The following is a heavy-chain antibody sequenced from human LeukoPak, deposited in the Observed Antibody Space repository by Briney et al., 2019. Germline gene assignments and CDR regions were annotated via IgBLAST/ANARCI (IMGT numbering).Heavy chain of an antibody. CDR3: ARGGNYYYMDV. CDR2: INHSGST. Sequence: SETLSLTCAVYGGSFSGCYWSWICQPPGKGLEWIGEINHSGSTNFNPSLKSRVTISVDTSKNQFSLKLSSVTAADTAVYYCARGGNYYYMDVWGKGTTVTVSS. J-gene: IGHJ6*03. CDR1: GGSFSGCY. V-gene: IGHV4-34*01.